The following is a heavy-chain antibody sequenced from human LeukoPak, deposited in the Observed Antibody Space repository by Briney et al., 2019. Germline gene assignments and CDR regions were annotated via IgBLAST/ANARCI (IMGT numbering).Heavy chain of an antibody. CDR3: AKDPLPYDP. CDR2: ISGSGDNT. Sequence: PGGSLRLSCAASGFTFSRYGMSWVRQASGKGVEWVSAISGSGDNTYYAASVKGRFTITRDNSRNMLYVQMNSLRAEDTAVYYCAKDPLPYDPWGQGTLVTVSS. CDR1: GFTFSRYG. V-gene: IGHV3-23*01. J-gene: IGHJ5*02.